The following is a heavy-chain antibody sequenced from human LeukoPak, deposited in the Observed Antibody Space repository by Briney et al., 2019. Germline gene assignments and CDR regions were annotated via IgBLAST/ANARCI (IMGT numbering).Heavy chain of an antibody. CDR1: GGTFSSYA. CDR2: IIPIFGTA. CDR3: ARDPYYYDSSGYYGPYYYYGMDV. V-gene: IGHV1-69*13. J-gene: IGHJ6*02. D-gene: IGHD3-22*01. Sequence: SVMVSCKASGGTFSSYAISWVRQAPGQGLEWMGGIIPIFGTANYAQKFQGRVTVTADESTSTAYMELSSLRSEDTAVYYCARDPYYYDSSGYYGPYYYYGMDVWGQGTTVTVSS.